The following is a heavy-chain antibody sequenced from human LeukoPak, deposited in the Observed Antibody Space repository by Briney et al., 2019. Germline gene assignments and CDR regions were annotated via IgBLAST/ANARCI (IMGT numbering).Heavy chain of an antibody. D-gene: IGHD3-3*01. CDR1: GFTFTCCG. J-gene: IGHJ4*02. CDR3: AKWSGNRPLYYFDY. Sequence: PRTSLRLSCVTSGFTFTCCGMHWVRQASGKGLEWVAAISSSDGNSKYYADSVKGRFTISRDNSKNTVYLQMNSLRADDTAVYYCAKWSGNRPLYYFDYWGQGTLVTVSS. V-gene: IGHV3-30*18. CDR2: ISSSDGNSK.